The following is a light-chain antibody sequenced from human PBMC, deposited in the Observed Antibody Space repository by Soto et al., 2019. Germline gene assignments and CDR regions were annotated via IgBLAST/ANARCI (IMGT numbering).Light chain of an antibody. Sequence: EIVMTQSPGTLSVSTEEGATLSCRASQSVDRNLAWYQQKPGQAPRLRIYGASTRPTGIPVRFSGSGSGTEFSLTISSLQSEDFAVYYCQQYDSWPLTFGGGTKVEIK. J-gene: IGKJ4*01. CDR2: GAS. CDR1: QSVDRN. CDR3: QQYDSWPLT. V-gene: IGKV3D-15*01.